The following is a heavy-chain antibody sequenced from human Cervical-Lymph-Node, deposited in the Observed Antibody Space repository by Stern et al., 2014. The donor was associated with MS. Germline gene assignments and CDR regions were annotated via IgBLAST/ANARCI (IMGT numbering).Heavy chain of an antibody. CDR3: TRKGVAVRDAFDV. J-gene: IGHJ3*01. CDR2: VYHTGRT. V-gene: IGHV4-59*12. Sequence: QVQLVESGPGLVKPSETLSLSCSVSGGSISPNYWSWVRQEPGQGLEWLGHVYHTGRTDYNPSLKTRVTISVDLAKNTFSLNLTSVTAADTAIYFCTRKGVAVRDAFDVWGQGTMAIVSS. D-gene: IGHD6-19*01. CDR1: GGSISPNY.